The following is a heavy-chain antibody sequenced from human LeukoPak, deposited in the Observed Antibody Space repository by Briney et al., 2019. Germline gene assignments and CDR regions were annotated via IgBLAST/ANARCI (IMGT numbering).Heavy chain of an antibody. J-gene: IGHJ4*02. D-gene: IGHD6-13*01. CDR1: GFTFSSYS. CDR3: AKTQHRVYDY. CDR2: ISGSGGST. V-gene: IGHV3-23*01. Sequence: GGSLRLSCAASGFTFSSYSMTWVRQAPGKGLEWVSAISGSGGSTYYADSVKGRFTISRDNSKNTLYLQMNSLRAEDTAVYYCAKTQHRVYDYWGQGTLVTVSS.